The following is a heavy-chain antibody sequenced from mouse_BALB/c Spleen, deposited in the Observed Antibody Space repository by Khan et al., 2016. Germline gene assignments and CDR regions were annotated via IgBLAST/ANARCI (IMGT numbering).Heavy chain of an antibody. Sequence: QVLLQQSGAELMKPGASVKISCKATGYTFSSYWLEWVKERPGHGLEWIGEILPGSGSTNYHGKFKGKATFTAETSSNTADMQLSSLTSENSAVYYCARGVYWGQGTLVTVSA. J-gene: IGHJ3*01. CDR1: GYTFSSYW. V-gene: IGHV1-9*01. CDR3: ARGVY. CDR2: ILPGSGST.